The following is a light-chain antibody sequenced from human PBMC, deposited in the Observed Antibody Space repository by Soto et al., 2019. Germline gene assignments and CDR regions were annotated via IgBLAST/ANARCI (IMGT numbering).Light chain of an antibody. CDR3: QQYGSSSWT. Sequence: EIVLTQSPGTLSLSPGERATLSCRASQSVSSSYLAWYQQKPGQAPRLLIYGTSSRATASPARFSGSGSGTDFTLTISRLEPEDFAVYYCQQYGSSSWTFGQGTKVEIK. CDR2: GTS. V-gene: IGKV3-20*01. J-gene: IGKJ1*01. CDR1: QSVSSSY.